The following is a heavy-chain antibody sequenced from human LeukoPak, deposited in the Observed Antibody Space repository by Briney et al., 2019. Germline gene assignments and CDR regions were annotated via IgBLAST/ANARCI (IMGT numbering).Heavy chain of an antibody. V-gene: IGHV4-4*02. CDR1: GDSISSSEW. D-gene: IGHD6-19*01. CDR2: VFHSGST. CDR3: ARDLAVAGTNYFDF. J-gene: IGHJ4*02. Sequence: SETLSLTCSVSGDSISSSEWWSWVRQPPGKGLEWIGEVFHSGSTNFNPSLKSRVTISIDKSKNQFSLEVTSVTAADTAIYYCARDLAVAGTNYFDFWGQGVLVTVSS.